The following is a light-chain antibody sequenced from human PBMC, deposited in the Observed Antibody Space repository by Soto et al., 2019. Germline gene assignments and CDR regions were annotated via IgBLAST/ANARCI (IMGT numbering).Light chain of an antibody. CDR2: ATS. CDR3: QQYGSLPLT. V-gene: IGKV3-20*01. CDR1: QSVSRDY. J-gene: IGKJ4*01. Sequence: EVVLTQSPGTLSLSPGEGATLSCRASQSVSRDYLVWYQHKPGQAPSLVIYATSTRATGIPDRFSASGSGTDFSLTISRLEPVDFAVYYCQQYGSLPLTFGGGTKVEIK.